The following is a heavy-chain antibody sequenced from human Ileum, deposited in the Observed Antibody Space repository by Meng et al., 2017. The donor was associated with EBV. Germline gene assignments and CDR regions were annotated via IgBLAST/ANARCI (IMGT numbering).Heavy chain of an antibody. CDR3: ASRELAPFDY. J-gene: IGHJ4*02. CDR1: GGSLSSRKYS. Sequence: LPLQESGPGLVKPSDTLSLPCSVSGGSLSSRKYSWGWIRQPPGKALEWIASIYYSGTTYYNPSLQSRVSISVDKSKNQVSLNMTSMTAADTAVYYCASRELAPFDYWGQGTLVTVSS. D-gene: IGHD1-26*01. V-gene: IGHV4-39*07. CDR2: IYYSGTT.